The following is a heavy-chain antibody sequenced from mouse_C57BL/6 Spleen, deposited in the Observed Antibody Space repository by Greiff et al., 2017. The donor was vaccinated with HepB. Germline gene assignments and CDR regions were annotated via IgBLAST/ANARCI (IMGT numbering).Heavy chain of an antibody. V-gene: IGHV1-18*01. CDR3: ARDYYGSGGLFDY. CDR1: GYTFTDYN. D-gene: IGHD1-1*01. CDR2: INPNNGGT. J-gene: IGHJ2*01. Sequence: VQLQQSGPELVKPGASVKIPCKASGYTFTDYNMDWVKQSHGKSLEWIGDINPNNGGTIYNQKFKGKATLTVDKSSSTAYMELRSLTSEDTAVYYCARDYYGSGGLFDYWGQGTTLTVSS.